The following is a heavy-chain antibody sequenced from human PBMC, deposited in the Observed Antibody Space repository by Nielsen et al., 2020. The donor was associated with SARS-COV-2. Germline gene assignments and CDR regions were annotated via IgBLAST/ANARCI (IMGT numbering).Heavy chain of an antibody. D-gene: IGHD3/OR15-3a*01. CDR3: ARARATIFGLVMSYGMDV. Sequence: ASVQDSCKASGYTFTDYYIHWVRQAPGQGLEWMGRINPYRGGTNYAQKFQGTVTMTRDASISTVYMELTSDDTAVYYCARARATIFGLVMSYGMDVWGQGTTVAVSS. J-gene: IGHJ6*02. CDR1: GYTFTDYY. CDR2: INPYRGGT. V-gene: IGHV1-2*06.